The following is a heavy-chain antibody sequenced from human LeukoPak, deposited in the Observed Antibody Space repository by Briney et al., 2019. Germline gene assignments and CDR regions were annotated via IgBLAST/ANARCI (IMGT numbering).Heavy chain of an antibody. CDR1: GYTFTGYY. D-gene: IGHD6-19*01. CDR2: INPNSGGT. CDR3: ARDGLAGTYFFDY. J-gene: IGHJ4*02. Sequence: ASVKVSCKASGYTFTGYYMHWVRQAPGQGLERMGWINPNSGGTNYAQKFQGRVTMTRDTSISTAYMELSSLRSEDTAVYFCARDGLAGTYFFDYWGQGTLVTVSS. V-gene: IGHV1-2*02.